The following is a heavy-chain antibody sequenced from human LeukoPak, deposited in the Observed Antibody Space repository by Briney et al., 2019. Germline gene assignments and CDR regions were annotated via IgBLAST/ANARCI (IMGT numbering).Heavy chain of an antibody. CDR1: GCSISSSSYY. D-gene: IGHD2-15*01. J-gene: IGHJ4*02. Sequence: PSETLSLTCTVSGCSISSSSYYWGWIRQPPGKGLEWIGTIYYSGTTYFSPSLKSRVTISVDTSENQFSLRLSSVTAADTAIYYCATTYCSGDTCYLDSWGQGTLVTVSS. CDR2: IYYSGTT. CDR3: ATTYCSGDTCYLDS. V-gene: IGHV4-39*01.